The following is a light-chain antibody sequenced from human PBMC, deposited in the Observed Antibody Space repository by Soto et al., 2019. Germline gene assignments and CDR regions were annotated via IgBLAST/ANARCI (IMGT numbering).Light chain of an antibody. Sequence: SSELTQPPSVSVSPGQTASITCSGDKLGDKYACWYQQKPGQSPVLVIYQDSKRPSGIPERFSGCNSGNTATLTISGTQAMDEADFYCQAWDSSTAVFGTGTKVTVL. CDR2: QDS. J-gene: IGLJ1*01. CDR3: QAWDSSTAV. CDR1: KLGDKY. V-gene: IGLV3-1*01.